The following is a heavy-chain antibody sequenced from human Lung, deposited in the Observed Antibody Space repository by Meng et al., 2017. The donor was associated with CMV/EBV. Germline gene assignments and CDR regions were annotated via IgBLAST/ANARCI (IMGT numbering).Heavy chain of an antibody. CDR1: GYTFTLFD. CDR2: INPNTDGT. D-gene: IGHD7-27*01. J-gene: IGHJ3*01. CDR3: ARDRSLSRLGRSDAFDF. Sequence: ASVXVSCKASGYTFTLFDIHWVRQAPGQGLEWLGWINPNTDGTNYAQRFQGRVAMTCDTSITTAYMELSSLTSDDTAIYYCARDRSLSRLGRSDAFDFWGQGTXVTVSS. V-gene: IGHV1-2*02.